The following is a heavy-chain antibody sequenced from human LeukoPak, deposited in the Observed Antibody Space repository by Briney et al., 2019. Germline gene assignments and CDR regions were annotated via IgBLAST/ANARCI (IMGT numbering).Heavy chain of an antibody. V-gene: IGHV3-11*01. CDR2: ISSSGDIT. Sequence: SGRSLRLSCAASGFTFSDYYISWIRQAPGKGLEWVSDISSSGDITSYADSVKGRFTISRDNAKKSLHLQMNSLRAEDSAVYYCARETVAGTFDYWGQGTQVTVSS. D-gene: IGHD6-19*01. J-gene: IGHJ4*02. CDR3: ARETVAGTFDY. CDR1: GFTFSDYY.